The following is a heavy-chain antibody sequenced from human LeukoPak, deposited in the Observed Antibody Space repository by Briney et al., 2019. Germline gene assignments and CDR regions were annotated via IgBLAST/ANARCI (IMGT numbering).Heavy chain of an antibody. Sequence: ASVKVSCKASGYTFTSYAMHWVRQAPGQRLEWMGSINAGNGNTKYSQKFQGRVTITRDTSASTAYMELSNLISEDTAIYYCARDTDRSSNPRGSAFDFWGQGTMVAVSS. D-gene: IGHD4-11*01. J-gene: IGHJ3*01. CDR1: GYTFTSYA. CDR3: ARDTDRSSNPRGSAFDF. V-gene: IGHV1-3*01. CDR2: INAGNGNT.